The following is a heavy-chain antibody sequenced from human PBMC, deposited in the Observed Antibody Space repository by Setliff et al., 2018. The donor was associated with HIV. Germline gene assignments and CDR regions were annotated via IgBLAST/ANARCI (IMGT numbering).Heavy chain of an antibody. Sequence: GASVKVSCKASGYTFSDYDVAWVRQAPGQGLEWMGWISGYGGHTSYAQKIQGRVTMTTDTSTSTAYMELRSLRSDDTAVYYCALDGVGYHPLTAPMTSYYCSGLDVWGQGTTVTVSS. CDR2: ISGYGGHT. CDR3: ALDGVGYHPLTAPMTSYYCSGLDV. CDR1: GYTFSDYD. D-gene: IGHD2-8*01. V-gene: IGHV1-18*01. J-gene: IGHJ6*02.